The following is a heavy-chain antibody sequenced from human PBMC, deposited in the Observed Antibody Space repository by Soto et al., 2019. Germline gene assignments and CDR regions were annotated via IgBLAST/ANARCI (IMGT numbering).Heavy chain of an antibody. J-gene: IGHJ6*02. V-gene: IGHV1-18*01. CDR1: GYTFPSYG. Sequence: ASVKVSCQTSGYTFPSYGVSWVRQAPRQGLEWMGWISAYNGNTNYAQKLQGRVTMTTDTSTSAAYMELRSLRSDDTAVYYCARGLAYCGGCYYGMDVWGQGHTVTRSS. D-gene: IGHD2-21*01. CDR3: ARGLAYCGGCYYGMDV. CDR2: ISAYNGNT.